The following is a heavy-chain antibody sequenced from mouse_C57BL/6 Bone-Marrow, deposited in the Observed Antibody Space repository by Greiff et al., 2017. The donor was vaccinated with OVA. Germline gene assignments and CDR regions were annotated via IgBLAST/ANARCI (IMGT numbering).Heavy chain of an antibody. CDR2: IDPSDSYT. V-gene: IGHV1-50*01. CDR3: ASSRSPDY. J-gene: IGHJ2*01. CDR1: GYTFTSYW. Sequence: VQLQQPGAELVKPGASVKLSCKASGYTFTSYWMQWVKQRPGQGLEWIGEIDPSDSYTNYNQKFKGKATLTVDTSSSTAYMQLSSLTADDSAVYYCASSRSPDYWGQGTTLTVSS.